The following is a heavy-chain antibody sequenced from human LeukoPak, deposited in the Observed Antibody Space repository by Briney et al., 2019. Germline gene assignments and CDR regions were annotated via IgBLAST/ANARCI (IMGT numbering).Heavy chain of an antibody. CDR1: GFTFSSYG. D-gene: IGHD6-13*01. V-gene: IGHV3-21*01. CDR2: ISSSSSYI. Sequence: GGSLRLSCAASGFTFSSYGMSWVRQAPGKGLEWVSSISSSSSYIYYADSVKGRFTISRDNAKNSLYLQMNSLRAEDTAVYYCARDDEYSSSYPYYFDYWGQGTLVTVSS. CDR3: ARDDEYSSSYPYYFDY. J-gene: IGHJ4*02.